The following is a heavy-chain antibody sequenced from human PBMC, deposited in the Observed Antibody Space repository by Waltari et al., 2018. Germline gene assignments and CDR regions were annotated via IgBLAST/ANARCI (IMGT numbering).Heavy chain of an antibody. CDR1: GFTFSSYS. CDR3: ARSSGWYYFDY. Sequence: EVQLVESGGGLVKPGGSLRLSCAASGFTFSSYSMNWVRQAPGKGLEWVSAISSSSSYIYYADSVKGRFTISRDNAKNSLYLQMNSLRAEDTAVYYCARSSGWYYFDYWGQGTLVTVSS. D-gene: IGHD6-19*01. CDR2: ISSSSSYI. V-gene: IGHV3-21*01. J-gene: IGHJ4*02.